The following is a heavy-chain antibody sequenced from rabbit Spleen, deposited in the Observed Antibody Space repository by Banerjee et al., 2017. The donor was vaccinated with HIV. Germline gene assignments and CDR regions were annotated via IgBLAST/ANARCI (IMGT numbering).Heavy chain of an antibody. D-gene: IGHD1-1*01. CDR3: ARDLVAVIGWNFNL. J-gene: IGHJ4*01. CDR2: INIVTGKS. V-gene: IGHV1S40*01. CDR1: GVSFSGDSY. Sequence: QSLEESGGGLVQPEGSLTLTCIASGVSFSGDSYMCWVRQAPGKGLEWIACINIVTGKSVYASWAEGRFIMSRTSSTTVTLQMTSLTAADTATYFCARDLVAVIGWNFNLWGPGTLVTVS.